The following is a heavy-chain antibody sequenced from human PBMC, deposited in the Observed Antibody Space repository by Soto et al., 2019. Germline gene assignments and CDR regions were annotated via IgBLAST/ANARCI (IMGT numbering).Heavy chain of an antibody. V-gene: IGHV4-59*01. J-gene: IGHJ6*02. CDR1: GDSITAYY. CDR3: ARDKGGEFLKGSGMDV. Sequence: QMQLQESSPGLVKPSETLSLICSVSGDSITAYYLSWLRQSPGKELEWIGYIYHNGETNYNPSLKSRVTISADTSKTQFSLRLSSVTAADTGVYYCARDKGGEFLKGSGMDVWGQGTTVIVSS. CDR2: IYHNGET. D-gene: IGHD3-10*01.